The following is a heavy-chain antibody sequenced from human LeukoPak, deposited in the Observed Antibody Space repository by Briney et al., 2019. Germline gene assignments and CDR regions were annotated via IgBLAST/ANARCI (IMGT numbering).Heavy chain of an antibody. D-gene: IGHD5-12*01. CDR3: ARAFDYPNARYYYYMDV. CDR1: GFTFSSYS. V-gene: IGHV3-21*04. Sequence: RTGGSLRLSCAASGFTFSSYSMNWVRQAPGKGLEWVSSISSSSSYIYYADSVKGRFTISRDNAKNSLYLQMNSLRAEDTAVYYCARAFDYPNARYYYYMDVWGKGTTVTVSS. CDR2: ISSSSSYI. J-gene: IGHJ6*03.